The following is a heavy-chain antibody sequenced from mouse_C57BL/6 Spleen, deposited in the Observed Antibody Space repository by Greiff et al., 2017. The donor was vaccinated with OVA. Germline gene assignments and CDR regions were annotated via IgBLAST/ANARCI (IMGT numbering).Heavy chain of an antibody. CDR2: IYPGDGDT. Sequence: QVQLQQSGPELVKPGASVKISCKASGYAFSSSWMNWVKQRPGKGLEWIGRIYPGDGDTNYNGKFKGKATLTADKSSSTAYMQLSSLTSEDSAVDFCAEIYYGNYPFAYWGQGTLVTVSA. CDR1: GYAFSSSW. J-gene: IGHJ3*01. V-gene: IGHV1-82*01. D-gene: IGHD2-1*01. CDR3: AEIYYGNYPFAY.